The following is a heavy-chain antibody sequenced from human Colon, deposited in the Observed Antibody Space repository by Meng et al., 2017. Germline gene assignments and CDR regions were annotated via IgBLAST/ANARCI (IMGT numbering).Heavy chain of an antibody. J-gene: IGHJ4*02. Sequence: QGQLQESGPGLVKPSGTLSLPCTVSAGPFTSGNFWGWVRQTPGKGLEWIGEIYDYGRTNYNPSLMSRVTISIDKSKSQFSLDLSSVIAADTAVYYCCGGIAGTGRPLYFDYWGQGTLVTVSS. CDR2: IYDYGRT. V-gene: IGHV4-4*02. CDR3: CGGIAGTGRPLYFDY. D-gene: IGHD1-14*01. CDR1: AGPFTSGNF.